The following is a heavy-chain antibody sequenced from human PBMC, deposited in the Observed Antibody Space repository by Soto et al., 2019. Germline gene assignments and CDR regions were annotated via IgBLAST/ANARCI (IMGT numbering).Heavy chain of an antibody. Sequence: GASVKVSCKASGYTFTSYAMHWVRQAPGQRLEWMGWINAGNGNTNYSQKFQGRVTITADESTSTAYMELSSLRSEDTAVYYCARGGYCSGGSCYPTDAFDIWGQGTMVTVSS. J-gene: IGHJ3*02. CDR3: ARGGYCSGGSCYPTDAFDI. D-gene: IGHD2-15*01. CDR2: INAGNGNT. CDR1: GYTFTSYA. V-gene: IGHV1-3*01.